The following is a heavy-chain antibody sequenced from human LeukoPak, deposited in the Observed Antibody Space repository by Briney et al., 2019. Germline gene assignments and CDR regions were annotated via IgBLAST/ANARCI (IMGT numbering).Heavy chain of an antibody. CDR1: GGSISSSGHY. V-gene: IGHV4-39*07. Sequence: SETLSLTCSVSGGSISSSGHYWGWIRQSPEKGLDWIGSIYSNGNTYYNPSVKSRVTISVDTSKNQFSLKLSSVTAADTAVYYCARWGRIVVVPATNSNWFDPWGQGTLVTVSS. CDR2: IYSNGNT. J-gene: IGHJ5*02. CDR3: ARWGRIVVVPATNSNWFDP. D-gene: IGHD2-2*01.